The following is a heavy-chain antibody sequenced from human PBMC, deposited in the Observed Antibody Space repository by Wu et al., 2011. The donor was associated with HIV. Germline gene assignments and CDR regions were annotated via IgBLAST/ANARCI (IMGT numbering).Heavy chain of an antibody. D-gene: IGHD6-13*01. CDR3: ARYNSREGIDY. J-gene: IGHJ4*02. CDR2: ISADNGDT. V-gene: IGHV1-18*01. CDR1: GYTFTSYG. Sequence: VQTGAEVKKPGASVKVSCKTSGYTFTSYGISWVRQAPGQGLEWMGWISADNGDTNYAQKLQGRVTMTTDTSTSTAYMELRSLRSDDTAVYYCARYNSREGIDYWGQGTLVTVSS.